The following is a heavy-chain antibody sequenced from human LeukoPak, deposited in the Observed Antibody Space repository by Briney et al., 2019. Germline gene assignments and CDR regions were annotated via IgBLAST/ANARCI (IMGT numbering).Heavy chain of an antibody. CDR1: GGSISGAGYS. CDR3: ARRPGGYYGLGSRLDN. D-gene: IGHD3-10*01. CDR2: VYYSGNT. Sequence: PSETLSLTCTVSGGSISGAGYSWGWIRQPPGKGLEWIGSVYYSGNTDYNPSLKSRLTMPVDTTKNQFLLRLRSVTAADTAVYYCARRPGGYYGLGSRLDNWGQGTLVTVSS. J-gene: IGHJ4*02. V-gene: IGHV4-39*01.